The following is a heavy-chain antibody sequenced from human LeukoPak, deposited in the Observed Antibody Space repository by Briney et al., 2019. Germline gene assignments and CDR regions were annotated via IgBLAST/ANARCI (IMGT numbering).Heavy chain of an antibody. CDR1: GFTFDDYA. CDR3: AKAPINSLRTWVDV. J-gene: IGHJ6*02. D-gene: IGHD1/OR15-1a*01. CDR2: ISWNSGSI. V-gene: IGHV3-9*01. Sequence: GASLRLSCPASGFTFDDYAMHWVRHAPGKGREWVSGISWNSGSICYADSVKGRFTISRDNAKNSLYLQMNSLRAEDTALYYCAKAPINSLRTWVDVWGQGATVTVSS.